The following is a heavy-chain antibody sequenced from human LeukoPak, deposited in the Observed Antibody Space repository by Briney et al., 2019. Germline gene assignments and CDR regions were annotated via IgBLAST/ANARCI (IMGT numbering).Heavy chain of an antibody. CDR1: GGSISSYY. D-gene: IGHD2/OR15-2a*01. J-gene: IGHJ4*02. CDR3: ASQYPSAWYYFDY. V-gene: IGHV4-59*01. Sequence: ASETLSLTCTVSGGSISSYYWSWIRQPPGKGLEWIGYTYYSGSTNYNPSLKSRVTISVDTSKNQFSLKLSSVTAADTAVYYCASQYPSAWYYFDYWGQGTLVTVSS. CDR2: TYYSGST.